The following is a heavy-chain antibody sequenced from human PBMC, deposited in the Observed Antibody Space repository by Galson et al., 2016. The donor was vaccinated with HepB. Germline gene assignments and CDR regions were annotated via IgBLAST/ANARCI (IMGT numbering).Heavy chain of an antibody. V-gene: IGHV3-66*02. D-gene: IGHD3-22*01. CDR2: INSSGST. CDR1: GFRVSINH. CDR3: VKGGYYDRKGFDY. J-gene: IGHJ4*02. Sequence: SLSISCEASGFRVSINHISWGRQAPGKGLEWVSIINSSGSTFEADSVKGRLTIPRDNSKNTLYLQLNSLRSEDTAVYYCVKGGYYDRKGFDYWGQGTLVTVSS.